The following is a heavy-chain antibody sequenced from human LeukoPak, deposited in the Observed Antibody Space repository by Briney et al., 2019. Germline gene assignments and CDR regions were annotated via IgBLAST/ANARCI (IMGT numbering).Heavy chain of an antibody. CDR2: INPSGGST. D-gene: IGHD2-21*02. J-gene: IGHJ6*03. Sequence: SVKVSCKASGYTFTSYYMHWVRQAPGQGLEWMGIINPSGGSTSYAQKFQGRVTMTRDTSTSTVYMELSSLRSEDTAVYYGARTTALTNYYMDVWGKGTTVTVSS. CDR1: GYTFTSYY. CDR3: ARTTALTNYYMDV. V-gene: IGHV1-46*01.